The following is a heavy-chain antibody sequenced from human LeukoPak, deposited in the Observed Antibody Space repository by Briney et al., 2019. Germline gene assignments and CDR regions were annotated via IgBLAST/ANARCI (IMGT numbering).Heavy chain of an antibody. CDR1: GGSISNYY. V-gene: IGHV4-59*01. Sequence: SETLSLTCTASGGSISNYYWSWIRQPPGQGLQWIGYIYYSGSTNYNPSLKSRVIISVDTSKNQFSLKLSSVTAADTAVYYCARVLDGFGDPYVFDIWGQGTMVTVSS. CDR2: IYYSGST. J-gene: IGHJ3*02. D-gene: IGHD3-10*01. CDR3: ARVLDGFGDPYVFDI.